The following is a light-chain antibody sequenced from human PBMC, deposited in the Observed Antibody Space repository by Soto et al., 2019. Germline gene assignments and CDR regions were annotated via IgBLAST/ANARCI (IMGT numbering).Light chain of an antibody. J-gene: IGKJ1*01. CDR1: QSVTSN. Sequence: EIVMTQSPATLSVSPGERATLSCRASQSVTSNLAWYQRKPGQAPRLLIYGASTRATGIPARFSGSGSGTEFTLTISSLQSEDFAVYYCQQYNNWPPWTFGPGTKVEIK. V-gene: IGKV3-15*01. CDR2: GAS. CDR3: QQYNNWPPWT.